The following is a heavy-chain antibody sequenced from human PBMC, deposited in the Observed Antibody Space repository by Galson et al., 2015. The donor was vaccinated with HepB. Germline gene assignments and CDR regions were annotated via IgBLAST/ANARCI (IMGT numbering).Heavy chain of an antibody. CDR3: AREIKPAAIEGNYDYYYYVMDV. D-gene: IGHD2-2*01. CDR1: GFTFSSYS. V-gene: IGHV3-48*01. Sequence: SLRLSCAASGFTFSSYSMNWVRQAPGKGLEWVSYISSSSSTIYYADSVKGRFTISRDNAKNSLYLQMNSLRAEDTAVYYCAREIKPAAIEGNYDYYYYVMDVWGQGTTVTVSS. J-gene: IGHJ6*02. CDR2: ISSSSSTI.